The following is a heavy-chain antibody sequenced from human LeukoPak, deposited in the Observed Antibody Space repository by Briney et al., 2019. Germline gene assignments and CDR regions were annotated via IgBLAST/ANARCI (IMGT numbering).Heavy chain of an antibody. CDR1: GGSISSGSYY. CDR2: IYYSGST. Sequence: SETLSLTCTVSGGSISSGSYYWGWIRQPPGKGLEWIGSIYYSGSTYYNPSLKSRVTISVDTSKNQFSLKLSSVTAADTAVYYCARHGVAAAGTGYYYYGMDVWGQGTTVTVSS. V-gene: IGHV4-39*01. CDR3: ARHGVAAAGTGYYYYGMDV. J-gene: IGHJ6*02. D-gene: IGHD6-13*01.